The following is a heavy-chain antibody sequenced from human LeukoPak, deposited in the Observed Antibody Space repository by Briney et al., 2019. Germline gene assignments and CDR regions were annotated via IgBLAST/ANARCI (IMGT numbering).Heavy chain of an antibody. CDR3: ARTYFDWFLYVHY. CDR1: GGSIRSSSYY. V-gene: IGHV4-39*01. D-gene: IGHD3-9*01. CDR2: IYYSGST. Sequence: SETLSLTCTVSGGSIRSSSYYWVWIRQTPGKGLEWIGSIYYSGSTYYNSSLKSRVTISVDTSKNQFFLRLNSVTAADTAVYYCARTYFDWFLYVHYWGQGALVTVSS. J-gene: IGHJ4*02.